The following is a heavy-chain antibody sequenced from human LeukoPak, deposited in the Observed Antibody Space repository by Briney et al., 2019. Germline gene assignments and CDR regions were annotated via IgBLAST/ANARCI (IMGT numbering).Heavy chain of an antibody. J-gene: IGHJ5*02. D-gene: IGHD6-13*01. CDR2: ISAYNGNT. V-gene: IGHV1-18*01. Sequence: ASVEGSCKASGYTFTSYGISWVRQAPGQGLEWMGWISAYNGNTNYAQKLQGRVTMTTDTSTSTAYMELRSLRSDDTAVYYCARVGNEYSSSWYWSDPWGQGTLVTVSS. CDR1: GYTFTSYG. CDR3: ARVGNEYSSSWYWSDP.